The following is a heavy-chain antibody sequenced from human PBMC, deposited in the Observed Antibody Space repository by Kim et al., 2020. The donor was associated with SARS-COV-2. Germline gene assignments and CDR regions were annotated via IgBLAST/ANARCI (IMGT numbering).Heavy chain of an antibody. CDR1: GGSFSGYY. V-gene: IGHV4-34*01. J-gene: IGHJ4*02. D-gene: IGHD2-21*02. Sequence: SETLSLTCAVYGGSFSGYYWSWIRQPPGKGLEWIGEINHSGSTNYNPSLKSRVTISVDTSKNQFSLKLSSVTAADTAVYYCARGPGVTAIHYWGQGTLVTVSS. CDR2: INHSGST. CDR3: ARGPGVTAIHY.